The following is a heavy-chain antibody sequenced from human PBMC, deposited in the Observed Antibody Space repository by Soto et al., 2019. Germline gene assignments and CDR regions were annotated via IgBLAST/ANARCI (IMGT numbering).Heavy chain of an antibody. D-gene: IGHD3-22*01. J-gene: IGHJ6*02. CDR1: GFTFSSYS. CDR3: ARGPLPMIDYYYYGMDV. V-gene: IGHV3-21*01. Sequence: GGSLRLSCAASGFTFSSYSMNWVRQAPGKGLEWVSSISSSSSSYIYYADSVKGRFTISRDNAKNSLYLQMDSLRAEDTAVYYCARGPLPMIDYYYYGMDVWGQGTTVTVSS. CDR2: ISSSSSSYI.